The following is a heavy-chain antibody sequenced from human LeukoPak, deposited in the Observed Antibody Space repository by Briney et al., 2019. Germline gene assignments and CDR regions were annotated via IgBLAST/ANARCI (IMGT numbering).Heavy chain of an antibody. Sequence: GESLKISCQGSGFDFPSFWISWVRQKPGKGLEWMGRIDPRDADTNYSPAFQGHVSLSVDQSNTTVYLQWSGLRASDTAVYYCARHYAYAPGTLWGQGTMVTVSS. D-gene: IGHD3-10*01. J-gene: IGHJ4*02. V-gene: IGHV5-10-1*01. CDR3: ARHYAYAPGTL. CDR1: GFDFPSFW. CDR2: IDPRDADT.